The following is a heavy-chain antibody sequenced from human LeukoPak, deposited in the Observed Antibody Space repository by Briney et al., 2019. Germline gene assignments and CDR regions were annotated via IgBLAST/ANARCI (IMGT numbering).Heavy chain of an antibody. CDR1: GFTFSAHT. CDR2: IGSTSITI. Sequence: SGGSLTLSCAASGFTFSAHTMSWVRLAPGKGLEWVSYIGSTSITIYYAQSVEGRFTISRDNGKNSLYLQMSSLTVEDTAVYYCARGPLYDITGSYGLWGQGTLVTVSS. V-gene: IGHV3-48*01. D-gene: IGHD3-22*01. J-gene: IGHJ4*02. CDR3: ARGPLYDITGSYGL.